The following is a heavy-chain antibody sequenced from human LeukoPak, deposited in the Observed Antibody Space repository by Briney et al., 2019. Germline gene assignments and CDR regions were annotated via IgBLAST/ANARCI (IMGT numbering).Heavy chain of an antibody. V-gene: IGHV3-30*04. Sequence: PGGSLRLSCAASGFTFSSYAMHWVRQAPGKGLEWVAVISYDGSNKYYADSVKGRFTISRDKSKNTLYLQMNILRAEDTAVYYCAKGVTPVISLQFFDYWGQGTLITVSS. J-gene: IGHJ4*02. CDR1: GFTFSSYA. CDR3: AKGVTPVISLQFFDY. D-gene: IGHD4-17*01. CDR2: ISYDGSNK.